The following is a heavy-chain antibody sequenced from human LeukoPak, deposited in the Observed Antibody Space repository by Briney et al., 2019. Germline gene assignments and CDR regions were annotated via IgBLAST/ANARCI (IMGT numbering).Heavy chain of an antibody. V-gene: IGHV3-53*01. CDR2: IYSGGSP. Sequence: PGGSLRLSCAASGFTFRSSYMSWVRQAPGKGLEWVSVIYSGGSPNYTDSAKGRFTISSDNSKNTLYLQMNSLRVEDTAVYYCARDGADNSGYYFGSLWGQGTMVTVSS. CDR3: ARDGADNSGYYFGSL. CDR1: GFTFRSSY. D-gene: IGHD3-22*01. J-gene: IGHJ3*01.